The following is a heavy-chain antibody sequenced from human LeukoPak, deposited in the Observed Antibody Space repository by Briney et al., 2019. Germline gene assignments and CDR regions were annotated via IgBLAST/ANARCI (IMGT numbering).Heavy chain of an antibody. D-gene: IGHD2-21*02. V-gene: IGHV1-46*01. Sequence: ASVKVSCKTSGYTFTDYYMHWVRQAPGQGLEWMGIINPSGGSTSYAQKFQGRVTMTRDTSTSTVYMELSSLRSEDTAVYYCARATPHIVVVTAPDAFDIWGQGTMVTVSS. J-gene: IGHJ3*02. CDR1: GYTFTDYY. CDR3: ARATPHIVVVTAPDAFDI. CDR2: INPSGGST.